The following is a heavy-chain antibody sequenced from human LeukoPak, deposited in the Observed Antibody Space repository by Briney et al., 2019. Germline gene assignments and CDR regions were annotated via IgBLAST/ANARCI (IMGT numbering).Heavy chain of an antibody. CDR1: GYSFTSYW. Sequence: GESLKISCKGSGYSFTSYWIAWVRQMPGGGLEWGGVIYPGDSETTYSPSFQGQVTISADRSISTAYLQWSSLKASDTAMYYCARHIVVGTTLNRFDPWGQGTLVTVSS. CDR2: IYPGDSET. D-gene: IGHD1-1*01. J-gene: IGHJ5*02. V-gene: IGHV5-51*01. CDR3: ARHIVVGTTLNRFDP.